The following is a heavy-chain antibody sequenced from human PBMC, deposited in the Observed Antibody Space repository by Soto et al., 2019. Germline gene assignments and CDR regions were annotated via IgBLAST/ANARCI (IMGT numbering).Heavy chain of an antibody. CDR2: IYDGSNK. CDR1: GFTFSSYG. Sequence: QVQLVESGGGVVQPGRSLRLSCAASGFTFSSYGMHWVRQAPGKGLEWVAVIYDGSNKYYADSVKGRFTISRDNSKNTLSLQMNSLRAEDTAVYYCAQEVWSGPMDVWGQGTTVTVSS. CDR3: AQEVWSGPMDV. D-gene: IGHD3-3*01. V-gene: IGHV3-30*18. J-gene: IGHJ6*02.